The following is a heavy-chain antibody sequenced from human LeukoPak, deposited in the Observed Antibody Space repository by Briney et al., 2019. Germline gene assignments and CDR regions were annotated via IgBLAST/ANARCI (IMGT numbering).Heavy chain of an antibody. J-gene: IGHJ4*02. D-gene: IGHD3-10*01. CDR3: AKDMWRFGELDYDY. CDR2: ISGDGGST. CDR1: GFTFDDYA. Sequence: GGSLRLFCAASGFTFDDYAMHWVRQAPGKGLEWVSLISGDGGSTYYADSVKGRFTISRDNSKNSLYLQMNSLRTEDTALYYCAKDMWRFGELDYDYWGQGTLVTVSS. V-gene: IGHV3-43*02.